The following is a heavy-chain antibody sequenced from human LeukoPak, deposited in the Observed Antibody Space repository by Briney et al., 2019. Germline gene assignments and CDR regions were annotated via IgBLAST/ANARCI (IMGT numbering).Heavy chain of an antibody. CDR3: ARDNSVRDEAWWFNP. CDR2: ISGYNGNT. Sequence: ASVKVSCKASGYTFTNYGLSWVRQAPGQGLEWMGWISGYNGNTKYVQKLQGRVTLTRDMSTSTDYLELSSLRSEDTAVYYCARDNSVRDEAWWFNPWGQGTLVTVSS. V-gene: IGHV1-18*01. CDR1: GYTFTNYG. D-gene: IGHD5-24*01. J-gene: IGHJ5*02.